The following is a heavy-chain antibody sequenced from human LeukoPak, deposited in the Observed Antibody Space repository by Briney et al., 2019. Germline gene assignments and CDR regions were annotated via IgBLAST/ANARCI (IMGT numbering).Heavy chain of an antibody. CDR2: IYYSGST. D-gene: IGHD3-3*01. CDR3: ARAVPDMYYDFWSGSPYFDY. CDR1: GGAISRYY. V-gene: IGHV4-59*12. Sequence: PSETLSLTCSVSGGAISRYYWSWIRQPPGKGLEWIGSIYYSGSTYYNPSLKSRVTVSVDTSKNQFSLKLSSVTAADTAVYYCARAVPDMYYDFWSGSPYFDYWGQGTLVTVSS. J-gene: IGHJ4*02.